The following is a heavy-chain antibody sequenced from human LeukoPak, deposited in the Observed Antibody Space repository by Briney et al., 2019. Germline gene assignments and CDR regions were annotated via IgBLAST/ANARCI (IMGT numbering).Heavy chain of an antibody. CDR1: GFTFSSYA. CDR2: ISGSGSST. Sequence: GGSLRLSCAASGFTFSSYAMSWVRQAPGKGLEWVSAISGSGSSTYYADSVKDRFTISRDNSKNTLYLQMNSLRAEDTAVYYCAKDRGYSGSWYDYWGQGTLVTVSS. CDR3: AKDRGYSGSWYDY. D-gene: IGHD6-13*01. J-gene: IGHJ4*02. V-gene: IGHV3-23*01.